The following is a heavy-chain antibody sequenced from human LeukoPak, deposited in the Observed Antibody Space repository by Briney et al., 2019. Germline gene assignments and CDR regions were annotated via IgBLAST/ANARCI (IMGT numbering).Heavy chain of an antibody. CDR3: ARSYSNYDATLFGTS. V-gene: IGHV3-21*01. D-gene: IGHD4-11*01. CDR1: GFTLSTYW. J-gene: IGHJ4*02. Sequence: GGSLRLSCAASGFTLSTYWMNWVRQAPGKGLEWVSSISSSSSYIYYADSVKGRFTISRDNAKNSLYLQMNSLRAEDTAVYYCARSYSNYDATLFGTSWGQGTLVTVSS. CDR2: ISSSSSYI.